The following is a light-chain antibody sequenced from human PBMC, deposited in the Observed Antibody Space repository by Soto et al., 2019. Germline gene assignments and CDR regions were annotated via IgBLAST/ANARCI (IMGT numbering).Light chain of an antibody. Sequence: DITMTHSASSVSATDGDNVTIPCRASQTISSYLNWYQQKPGKAPKLLIYVASSLQGGVPSRFSGSGSGTDFTLTISRLEPEDSAVYHCQQYGSSPTTFGQGTKVAIK. V-gene: IGKV1-39*01. J-gene: IGKJ1*01. CDR1: QTISSY. CDR2: VAS. CDR3: QQYGSSPTT.